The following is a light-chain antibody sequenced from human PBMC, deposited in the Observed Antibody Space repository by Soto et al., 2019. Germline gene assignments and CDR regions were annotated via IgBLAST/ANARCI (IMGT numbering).Light chain of an antibody. CDR2: YDS. Sequence: SYELTQPPSVSVAPGKTARINCGGNNIGSKSVHWYQQKPGQAPVLVIYYDSDRPSGIPERFSGSNSGNTATLTISRVEAGDEADYYCQVWDSSSDVVFGGGTQLTVL. CDR3: QVWDSSSDVV. CDR1: NIGSKS. V-gene: IGLV3-21*04. J-gene: IGLJ2*01.